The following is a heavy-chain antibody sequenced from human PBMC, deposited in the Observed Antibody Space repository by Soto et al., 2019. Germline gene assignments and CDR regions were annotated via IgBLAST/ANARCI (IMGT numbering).Heavy chain of an antibody. D-gene: IGHD3-9*01. CDR1: GYIFMNYA. Sequence: ASVKVSCKASGYIFMNYAVHWVRQAPGQSLEWVGWINAGIGATNYAQRFQGRVTITADKSASTAYMELSSLRSEDTAVYYCASSDYDILTTYYYYGMDVWGQGTTVTV. V-gene: IGHV1-3*01. CDR2: INAGIGAT. J-gene: IGHJ6*02. CDR3: ASSDYDILTTYYYYGMDV.